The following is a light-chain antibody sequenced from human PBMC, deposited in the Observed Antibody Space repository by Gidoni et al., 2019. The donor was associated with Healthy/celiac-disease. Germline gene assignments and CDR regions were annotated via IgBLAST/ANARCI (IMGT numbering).Light chain of an antibody. J-gene: IGLJ2*01. CDR3: CSYAGSSTFDVV. CDR2: EGS. Sequence: QSALTQPASVSGSPGPSITISCTGTSSDVGSYNLVSWYQQHPGKAPKLMTYEGSKRPSGVANRFSGSKSGNTASLTISGLQAEDEADYYCCSYAGSSTFDVVFGGGTKLTVL. V-gene: IGLV2-23*03. CDR1: SSDVGSYNL.